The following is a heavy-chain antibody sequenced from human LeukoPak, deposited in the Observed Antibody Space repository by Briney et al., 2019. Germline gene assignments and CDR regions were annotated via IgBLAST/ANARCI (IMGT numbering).Heavy chain of an antibody. J-gene: IGHJ4*02. CDR3: ARTTQSKSAAFDY. CDR2: ISYDGSNK. CDR1: GFTFSSYA. Sequence: GGSLRLSCAASGFTFSSYAMHWVRQAPGKGLEWVAVISYDGSNKYYADSVKDRFTISRDNSKNTLYLQMNSLRAEDTAVYYCARTTQSKSAAFDYWGQGTLVTVSS. V-gene: IGHV3-30*01. D-gene: IGHD1-1*01.